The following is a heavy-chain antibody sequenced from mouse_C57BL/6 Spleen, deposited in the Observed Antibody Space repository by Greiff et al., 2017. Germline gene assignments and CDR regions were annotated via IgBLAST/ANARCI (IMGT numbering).Heavy chain of an antibody. CDR3: ARIPIYYDYDRGFAY. V-gene: IGHV1-53*01. CDR1: GYTFTSYW. Sequence: QVQLQQPGTELVKPGASVKLSCKASGYTFTSYWMHWVKQRPGQGLEWIGNINPSNGGTNYNEKFKSKATLTLYTSSSTAYMQLSSLTSEDSAVYYCARIPIYYDYDRGFAYWGQGTLVTVSA. CDR2: INPSNGGT. D-gene: IGHD2-4*01. J-gene: IGHJ3*01.